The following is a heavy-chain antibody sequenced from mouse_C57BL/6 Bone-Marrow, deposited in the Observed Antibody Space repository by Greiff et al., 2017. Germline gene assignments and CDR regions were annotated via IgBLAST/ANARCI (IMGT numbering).Heavy chain of an antibody. V-gene: IGHV5-6*01. CDR2: ISSGGSYT. CDR1: GFTFSSYG. J-gene: IGHJ3*01. CDR3: ERHGGFAY. Sequence: EVMLVESGGDLVKPGGSLKLSCAASGFTFSSYGMSWVRQTPDKRLEWVATISSGGSYTYYPDSVKGRFTISRDNAKNTLYLQMSSLKSEDTAMYYCERHGGFAYGGQGTRVTVSA.